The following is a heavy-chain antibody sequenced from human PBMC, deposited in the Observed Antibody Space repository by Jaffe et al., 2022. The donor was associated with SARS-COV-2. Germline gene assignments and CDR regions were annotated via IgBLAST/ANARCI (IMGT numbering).Heavy chain of an antibody. CDR1: GFIFSNFA. D-gene: IGHD6-6*01. J-gene: IGHJ3*02. CDR2: VSGNGDGT. V-gene: IGHV3-23*01. Sequence: EVQLLESGGALVRPGGSLRLSCAASGFIFSNFAMSWVRQAPGKGLEWVSLVSGNGDGTYYVDSVKGRFTISRSNSRNTLYLQMNSLRADDTAVYYCVTTPSNSDAFIWGQGTMVTVSS. CDR3: VTTPSNSDAFI.